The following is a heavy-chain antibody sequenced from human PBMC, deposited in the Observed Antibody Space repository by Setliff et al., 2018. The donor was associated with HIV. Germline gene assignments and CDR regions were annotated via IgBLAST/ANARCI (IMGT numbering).Heavy chain of an antibody. D-gene: IGHD3-10*01. CDR2: INTNTGNP. CDR1: GYTFTSYA. V-gene: IGHV7-4-1*02. Sequence: GASVKVSCKASGYTFTSYAMNWVRQAPGQGLEWMGWINTNTGNPTYAQGFTGRFVFSLDTSVSTAYLEISSLKAEDTAVYYCARAPFLQFFRGSPYYFDYWGQGSLVTVSS. CDR3: ARAPFLQFFRGSPYYFDY. J-gene: IGHJ4*02.